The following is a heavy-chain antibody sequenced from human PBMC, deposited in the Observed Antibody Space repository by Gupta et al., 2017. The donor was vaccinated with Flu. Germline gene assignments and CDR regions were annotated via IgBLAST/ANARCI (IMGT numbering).Heavy chain of an antibody. V-gene: IGHV2-26*01. D-gene: IGHD2-15*01. CDR2: ILSNDEK. Sequence: QVTLKESGPVLVKPTETLTLTCTVSGFSLSNNNMRVNWIRQPPGKALEWLAHILSNDEKSYSTSLKSRLTISKDTSKSQVVLTMTNVDPEDTATYYCARMVCSAGSCPFDNWGPGTLVTVSS. J-gene: IGHJ4*02. CDR3: ARMVCSAGSCPFDN. CDR1: GFSLSNNNMR.